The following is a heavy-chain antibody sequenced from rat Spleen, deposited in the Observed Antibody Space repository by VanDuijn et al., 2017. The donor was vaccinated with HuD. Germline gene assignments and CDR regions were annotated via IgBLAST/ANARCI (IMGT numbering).Heavy chain of an antibody. V-gene: IGHV5-34*01. CDR3: ARHSMVVFTTGWFVY. D-gene: IGHD1-12*02. J-gene: IGHJ3*01. Sequence: EVQLVESGGGLVQPGRSLKLSCVASGFTFSDYGMNWIRQAPGKGLEWVAYISSSSGTIYYADTVKGRFTISRDNAKNTLYLQLSSLRSEDTALYYCARHSMVVFTTGWFVYWGQGTLVTVSS. CDR2: ISSSSGT. CDR1: GFTFSDYG.